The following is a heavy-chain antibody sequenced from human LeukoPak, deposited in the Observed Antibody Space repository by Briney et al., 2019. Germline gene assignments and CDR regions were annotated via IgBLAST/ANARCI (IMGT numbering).Heavy chain of an antibody. V-gene: IGHV1-69*13. J-gene: IGHJ4*02. Sequence: SVKVSCKASGGTFSSYAISWVRQAPGQGLEWMGGIIPIFGTANYAQKFQGRVTITADESTSTAYMELSSLRSEDTAVYYCATDPGITGTTGPFDYWGQGTLVTVSS. CDR3: ATDPGITGTTGPFDY. CDR2: IIPIFGTA. CDR1: GGTFSSYA. D-gene: IGHD1-7*01.